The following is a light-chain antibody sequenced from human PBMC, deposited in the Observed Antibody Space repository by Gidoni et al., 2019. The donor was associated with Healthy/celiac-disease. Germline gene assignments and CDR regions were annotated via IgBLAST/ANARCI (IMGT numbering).Light chain of an antibody. J-gene: IGLJ3*02. CDR3: NSRDSSGNHLV. CDR2: GKH. Sequence: SSALTQHPAVSVAFGQTVRITCPGDSLRSYYASWYQQKPGQAPVLVIYGKHNRPSGIPDRFSGASTGNTAALTITGAQAEDEADYYCNSRDSSGNHLVFGGGTKLTVL. CDR1: SLRSYY. V-gene: IGLV3-19*01.